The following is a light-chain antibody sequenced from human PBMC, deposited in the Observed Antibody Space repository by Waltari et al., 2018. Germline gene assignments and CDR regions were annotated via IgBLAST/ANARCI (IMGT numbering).Light chain of an antibody. J-gene: IGKJ4*01. CDR1: QSVSIN. CDR2: DAS. CDR3: QQYNNWPLT. V-gene: IGKV3-15*01. Sequence: EIVMTQSPANLSLSPGESATLSCRASQSVSINLAWYQQKPGQAPRLLISDASTRATVIPPRFSGSGSGTDFTLTISSLQSEDFAVYYCQQYNNWPLTFGGGTKVEIK.